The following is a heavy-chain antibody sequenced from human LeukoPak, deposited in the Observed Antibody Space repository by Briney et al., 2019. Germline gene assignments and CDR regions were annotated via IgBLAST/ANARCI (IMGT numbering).Heavy chain of an antibody. Sequence: ASVKVSCKASGYTFTSYDINWVRQATGQGLEWMGWMNPNSGNTGYAQKFQGRVTITRNTSISTAYMELSSLRSEDTAVYYCAREVATLDDWYFDLWGRGTLVTVSS. J-gene: IGHJ2*01. V-gene: IGHV1-8*03. CDR2: MNPNSGNT. D-gene: IGHD5-12*01. CDR3: AREVATLDDWYFDL. CDR1: GYTFTSYD.